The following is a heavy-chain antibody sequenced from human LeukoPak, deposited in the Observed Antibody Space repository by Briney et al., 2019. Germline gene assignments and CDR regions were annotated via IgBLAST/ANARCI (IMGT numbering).Heavy chain of an antibody. D-gene: IGHD1-1*01. J-gene: IGHJ4*02. CDR1: GFTFSSYS. CDR2: ISSTSTYI. V-gene: IGHV3-21*01. CDR3: ARVRATETTRTSDFDY. Sequence: GGSLRLSCAASGFTFSSYSMKWVRQAPGKGLEWVSSISSTSTYIYYADSVKGQFTVSRDNAKSSVYLQMNSLRAEDTALYYCARVRATETTRTSDFDYWGQGTLVTVSS.